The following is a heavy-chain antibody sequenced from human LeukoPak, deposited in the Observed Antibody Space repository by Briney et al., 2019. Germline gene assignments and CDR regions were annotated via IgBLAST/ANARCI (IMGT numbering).Heavy chain of an antibody. CDR3: ARGAAVAGTVDY. Sequence: SETLSLTCTVSGGSISSYYWSWIRQPPGKGLEWIGSIYYSGSTYYNPSLKSRVTISVDTSKNQFSLKLRSVTAADTAVYYCARGAAVAGTVDYWGLGTLVTISS. D-gene: IGHD6-19*01. J-gene: IGHJ4*02. CDR2: IYYSGST. CDR1: GGSISSYY. V-gene: IGHV4-39*07.